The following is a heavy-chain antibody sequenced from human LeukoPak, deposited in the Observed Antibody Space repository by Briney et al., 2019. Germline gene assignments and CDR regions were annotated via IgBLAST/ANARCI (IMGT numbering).Heavy chain of an antibody. Sequence: PSETLSLTCAVSGGSISSSNWWSWVRQPPGKGLEWIGEIYHSGSTNYNPSLKSRVTISVDTSKNQFSLKLSSVTAADTAVYYCARGRSMRVMIVVVIEARYAFDIWGQGTMVTVSS. CDR2: IYHSGST. CDR3: ARGRSMRVMIVVVIEARYAFDI. V-gene: IGHV4-4*02. J-gene: IGHJ3*02. D-gene: IGHD3-22*01. CDR1: GGSISSSNW.